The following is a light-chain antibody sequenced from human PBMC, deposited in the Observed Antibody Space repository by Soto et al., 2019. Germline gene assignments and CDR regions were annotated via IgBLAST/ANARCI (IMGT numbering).Light chain of an antibody. Sequence: SSELTQPPSVSVAPGKTARITCGGNNIGSKSVHWYQQKPGQAPVLVIYYDSDRPSGIPERFSGSNSGNTATLTISRVEAGDEADYYCQVCDSSSDHWVFGGGTKLTVL. CDR2: YDS. CDR1: NIGSKS. CDR3: QVCDSSSDHWV. V-gene: IGLV3-21*04. J-gene: IGLJ3*02.